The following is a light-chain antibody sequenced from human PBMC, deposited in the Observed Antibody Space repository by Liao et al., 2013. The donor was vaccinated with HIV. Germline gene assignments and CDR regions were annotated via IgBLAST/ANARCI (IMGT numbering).Light chain of an antibody. CDR1: ALPKQY. V-gene: IGLV3-25*03. J-gene: IGLJ3*02. Sequence: SYELTQPPSVPVSPGQTARITCSGDALPKQYAYWYQQKPGQAPVLVIYKDSERPSGIPDRFSGSSSGTKVTLTISGVQAEDEADFFCQSSDSSGTYVVFGGGTKLTVL. CDR2: KDS. CDR3: QSSDSSGTYVV.